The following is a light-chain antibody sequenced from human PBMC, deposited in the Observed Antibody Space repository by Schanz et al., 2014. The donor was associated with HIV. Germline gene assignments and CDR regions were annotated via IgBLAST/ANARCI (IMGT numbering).Light chain of an antibody. Sequence: QSALPQPPSASGSPGQSITISCTGTSSDVGSHNLVSWYQQHPGKAPKLMIYEVIKRPSGVPDRFSGSKSGNTASLTISGLQAEDEADYYCSSYTSTSTRVFGGGTKPTVL. CDR3: SSYTSTSTRV. V-gene: IGLV2-14*02. J-gene: IGLJ3*02. CDR2: EVI. CDR1: SSDVGSHNL.